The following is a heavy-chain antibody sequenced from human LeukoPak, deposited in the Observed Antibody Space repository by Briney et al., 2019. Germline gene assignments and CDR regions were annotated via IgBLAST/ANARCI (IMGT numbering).Heavy chain of an antibody. Sequence: GGSLRLSCAASGFTFGSYAMIWVRQAPGKGLEWVSGISGTGGSTDYADSVKGWFTISRDTSKNTLYLQMNSLRAEDAAVYYCAKGTYIILRGASFDYWGQGTLVTVSS. CDR1: GFTFGSYA. V-gene: IGHV3-23*01. CDR2: ISGTGGST. D-gene: IGHD3-3*02. CDR3: AKGTYIILRGASFDY. J-gene: IGHJ4*02.